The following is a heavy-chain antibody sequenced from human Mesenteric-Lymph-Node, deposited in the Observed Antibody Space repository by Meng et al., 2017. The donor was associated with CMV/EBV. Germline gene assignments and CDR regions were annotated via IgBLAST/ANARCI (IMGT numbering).Heavy chain of an antibody. J-gene: IGHJ4*02. CDR1: GFTFSDYS. D-gene: IGHD2-21*01. Sequence: GGSLRLFCSASGFTFSDYSMNWVRQAPGKGLEWVSSISSSSSYIYYADSVKGRFTISRDNSKNTLYLQMSSLRAEDTAVYFCAKDRTPVMVIAIFDNWGQGTLVTVSS. CDR3: AKDRTPVMVIAIFDN. V-gene: IGHV3-21*04. CDR2: ISSSSSYI.